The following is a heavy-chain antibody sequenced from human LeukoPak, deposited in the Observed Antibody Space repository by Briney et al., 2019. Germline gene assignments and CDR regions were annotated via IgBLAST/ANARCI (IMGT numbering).Heavy chain of an antibody. CDR2: ISRRSDFI. CDR1: GFVFSGVS. CDR3: ARDYCSGPTCYPLDL. D-gene: IGHD2-2*01. J-gene: IGHJ4*02. V-gene: IGHV3-21*01. Sequence: PGGSLRLSCAASGFVFSGVSMNWVRQAPGKGLEWVSSISRRSDFIFYADSVKGRFTVSRDNAKNSLFLQLNSLRAEDTALYYCARDYCSGPTCYPLDLWGQGTLVSVSS.